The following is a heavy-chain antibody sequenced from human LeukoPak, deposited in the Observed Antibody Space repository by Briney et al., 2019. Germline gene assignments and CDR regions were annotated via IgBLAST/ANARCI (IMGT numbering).Heavy chain of an antibody. D-gene: IGHD5-24*01. V-gene: IGHV3-30*18. CDR3: AKCEGDGYNLAEYFQH. Sequence: GGSLRLSCAASGFTFSSYGMHWVRQAPGKGLEWVAVISYDGSNKYYADSVKGRFTISRDNSKNTLYLQMNSLRAEDTAVYYCAKCEGDGYNLAEYFQHWGQGTLVTVSS. CDR2: ISYDGSNK. J-gene: IGHJ1*01. CDR1: GFTFSSYG.